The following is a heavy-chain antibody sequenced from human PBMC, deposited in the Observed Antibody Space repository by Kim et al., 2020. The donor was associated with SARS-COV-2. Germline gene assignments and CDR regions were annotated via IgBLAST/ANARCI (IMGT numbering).Heavy chain of an antibody. D-gene: IGHD4-4*01. J-gene: IGHJ6*02. V-gene: IGHV4-34*01. CDR1: GGSFSGYY. Sequence: SETLSLTCAVYGGSFSGYYWSWIRQPPGKGLEWIGEINHSGSTNYNPSLKSRVTTSVDTSKNQFSLKLSSVTAADTAVYYCARGMMTTVTDNNYYYYYGMDVWGQGTTVTVSS. CDR3: ARGMMTTVTDNNYYYYYGMDV. CDR2: INHSGST.